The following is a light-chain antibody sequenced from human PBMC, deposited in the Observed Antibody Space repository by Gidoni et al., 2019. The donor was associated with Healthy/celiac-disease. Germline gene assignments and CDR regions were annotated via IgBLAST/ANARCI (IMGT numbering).Light chain of an antibody. CDR3: QQYNSYSYT. J-gene: IGKJ2*01. CDR1: QSISSW. V-gene: IGKV1-5*03. Sequence: DIQMTQSPSTLSASVGDRVTITCRASQSISSWLAWYQQKPGNAPKLLIYKASSLESGVPSRFSGRGSGTEFTLTISSLQHDDVATYYCQQYNSYSYTFXXXTKLDIK. CDR2: KAS.